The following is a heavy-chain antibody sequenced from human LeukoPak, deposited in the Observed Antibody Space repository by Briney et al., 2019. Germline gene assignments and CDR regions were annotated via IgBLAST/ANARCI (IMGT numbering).Heavy chain of an antibody. V-gene: IGHV1-69*04. Sequence: SVKVSCKASGGTFSSYAISWVRQAPGQGLEWMGRIIPILGIANYAQKFQGRVTITADKSTSTAYMELSSLRSEDTAVYYCASKGGYSGYDLLYNWFDPWGQGTLVTVSS. CDR3: ASKGGYSGYDLLYNWFDP. CDR2: IIPILGIA. D-gene: IGHD5-12*01. CDR1: GGTFSSYA. J-gene: IGHJ5*02.